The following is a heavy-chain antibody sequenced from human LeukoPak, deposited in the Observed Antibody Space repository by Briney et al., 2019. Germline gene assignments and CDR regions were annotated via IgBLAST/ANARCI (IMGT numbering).Heavy chain of an antibody. V-gene: IGHV4-34*01. D-gene: IGHD6-25*01. CDR3: AREHSGGFIDY. CDR2: INHSGST. CDR1: GGSFSGYY. Sequence: SETLSLTCAVYGGSFSGYYWSWIRQPPGKGLEWIGEINHSGSTNYNPSLKSRVTISVDTSKNQFSLQLSSVTAADTAVYYCAREHSGGFIDYWGQGTLVTVSS. J-gene: IGHJ4*02.